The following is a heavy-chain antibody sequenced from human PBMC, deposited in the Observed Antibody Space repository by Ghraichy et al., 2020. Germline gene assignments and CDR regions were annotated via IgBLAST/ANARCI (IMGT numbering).Heavy chain of an antibody. J-gene: IGHJ6*02. Sequence: SETLSLTCAVYGGSFSGYYWSWIRQPPGKGLEWIGEINHSGSTNYNPSLKSRVTISVDTSKNQFSLKLSSVTAADTAVYYCARGRVHSTIYYYYYGMDVWGQGTTVTVSS. CDR2: INHSGST. D-gene: IGHD3-10*01. CDR1: GGSFSGYY. V-gene: IGHV4-34*01. CDR3: ARGRVHSTIYYYYYGMDV.